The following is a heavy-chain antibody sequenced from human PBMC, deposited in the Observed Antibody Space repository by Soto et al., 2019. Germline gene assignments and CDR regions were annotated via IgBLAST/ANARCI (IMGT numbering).Heavy chain of an antibody. CDR1: GFTFRSYG. CDR2: ISYDGSNK. J-gene: IGHJ6*02. CDR3: AKAGLRLLEWSLRNMDV. V-gene: IGHV3-30*18. D-gene: IGHD3-3*01. Sequence: QVQLVESGGGVVQPGRSLRLSCAASGFTFRSYGMHWVRQAPGKGLEWVAVISYDGSNKYYADSVKGRLTISRDNSKNTLYLQMNSLRAEDTAVYYCAKAGLRLLEWSLRNMDVWGQGTTVTVSS.